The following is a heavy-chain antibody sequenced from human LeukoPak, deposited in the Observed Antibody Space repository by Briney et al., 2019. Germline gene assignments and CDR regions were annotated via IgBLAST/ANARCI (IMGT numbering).Heavy chain of an antibody. Sequence: GGSLRLSCAASGFTFSSYEMNWVRQAPGKGLEWVSYISSSGTSIYYADSVKGRFTISRDNAKNSLYLQMNSLRADDMAVYYCARRYCSSTSCLIDYWGQGTLVTVSS. V-gene: IGHV3-48*03. CDR1: GFTFSSYE. D-gene: IGHD2-2*01. CDR2: ISSSGTSI. J-gene: IGHJ4*02. CDR3: ARRYCSSTSCLIDY.